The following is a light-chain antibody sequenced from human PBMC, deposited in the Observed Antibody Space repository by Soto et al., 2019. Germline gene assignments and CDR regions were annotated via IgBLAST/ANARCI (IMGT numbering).Light chain of an antibody. CDR2: GAS. J-gene: IGKJ3*01. Sequence: EIVLTQSPGTLSLCPGERATLSCRASQSVSSSYLAWYQQKPGQAPRLLIYGASSRATAIPDRFSGSGSGTVFTLTISRLESEDYAVYYCQQFGSSPLFTFGPGTKVDVK. CDR3: QQFGSSPLFT. CDR1: QSVSSSY. V-gene: IGKV3-20*01.